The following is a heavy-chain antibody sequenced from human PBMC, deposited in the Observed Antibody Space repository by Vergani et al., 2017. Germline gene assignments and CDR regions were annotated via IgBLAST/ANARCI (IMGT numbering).Heavy chain of an antibody. Sequence: QVQLVESGGGLVKPGGSLRLSCAASGFTFSDYYMSWIRQAPGKGLEWVSYIISSGSTIYYADAVKGRFTISRDNAKNTLYLQINSLIAEDTAVYYCARSYCSGGSCYCAFDIWGQGTMVTVSS. J-gene: IGHJ3*02. CDR3: ARSYCSGGSCYCAFDI. CDR2: IISSGSTI. D-gene: IGHD2-15*01. V-gene: IGHV3-11*04. CDR1: GFTFSDYY.